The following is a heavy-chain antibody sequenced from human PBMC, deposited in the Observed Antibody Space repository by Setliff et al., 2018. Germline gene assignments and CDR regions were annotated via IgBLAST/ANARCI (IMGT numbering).Heavy chain of an antibody. CDR1: AGSISSSSYY. D-gene: IGHD3-22*01. CDR3: ARQGRKSDSRGYYYWTDFDY. J-gene: IGHJ4*02. V-gene: IGHV4-39*01. Sequence: SETLSLTCTVSAGSISSSSYYWGWIRQPPGKGLEWIATIHYSGSTYYNPSLKSRVTTSVDTSKNQFSLKLSSVTAADTAVYYCARQGRKSDSRGYYYWTDFDYWGQGALGTVPQ. CDR2: IHYSGST.